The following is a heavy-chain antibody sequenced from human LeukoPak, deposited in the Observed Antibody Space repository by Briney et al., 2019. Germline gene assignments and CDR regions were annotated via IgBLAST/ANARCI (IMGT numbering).Heavy chain of an antibody. CDR3: ARFAYCGGHCWYYFDY. CDR1: GGSISSYY. CDR2: IYSSGST. D-gene: IGHD2-21*02. V-gene: IGHV4-59*01. J-gene: IGHJ4*02. Sequence: SETLSLTCTVSGGSISSYYWSWIRQPPGKGLEWIGYIYSSGSTNYNPSLKSRITISVDTSKNQFSLKLSSVTAADTAVYYCARFAYCGGHCWYYFDYWGQGSLITVSS.